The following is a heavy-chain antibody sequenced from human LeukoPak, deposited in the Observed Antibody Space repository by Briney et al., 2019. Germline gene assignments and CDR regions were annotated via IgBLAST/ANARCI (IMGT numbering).Heavy chain of an antibody. Sequence: GGSLRLSCAASGFTLSDYYMTWIRQAPGKGLEWISYISDSGSPTIYADSVKGRFTISRDNAKNSLYLQMDSLRAEDTAVYYCARVGSIAAADTYDYWGQGTLVTVSS. CDR1: GFTLSDYY. V-gene: IGHV3-11*06. J-gene: IGHJ4*02. CDR2: ISDSGSPT. D-gene: IGHD6-13*01. CDR3: ARVGSIAAADTYDY.